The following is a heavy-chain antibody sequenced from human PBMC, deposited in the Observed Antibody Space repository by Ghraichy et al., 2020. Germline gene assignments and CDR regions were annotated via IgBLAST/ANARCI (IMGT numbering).Heavy chain of an antibody. CDR3: ARVYYFDTTAYYYVRFFDY. CDR2: IRSRPLGGTT. D-gene: IGHD3-22*01. J-gene: IGHJ4*02. Sequence: GGSLRLSCSASGITFADYTVTWVRQAPGKGLEWVGFIRSRPLGGTTEYAASVEGRFTISRDDSKSIAYLQVNSLKTEDTAVYYCARVYYFDTTAYYYVRFFDYWGQGTLVTVS. V-gene: IGHV3-49*04. CDR1: GITFADYT.